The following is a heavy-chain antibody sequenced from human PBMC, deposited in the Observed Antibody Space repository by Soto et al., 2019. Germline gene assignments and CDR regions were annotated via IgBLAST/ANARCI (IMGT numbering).Heavy chain of an antibody. Sequence: GGSLRLSCAASGFTFSNAWMSWVRQAPGKGLEWVGRIKSKTDGGTTDYAAPVKGRFTISRDDSKNTLYLQMNSLKTEDTAVYYCTTDNPSGWNYYYGMDVWGQGTTVTVS. V-gene: IGHV3-15*01. CDR2: IKSKTDGGTT. CDR1: GFTFSNAW. J-gene: IGHJ6*02. CDR3: TTDNPSGWNYYYGMDV. D-gene: IGHD6-19*01.